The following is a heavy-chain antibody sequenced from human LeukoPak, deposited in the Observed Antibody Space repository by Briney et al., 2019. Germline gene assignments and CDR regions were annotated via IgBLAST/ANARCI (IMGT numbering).Heavy chain of an antibody. Sequence: GGSLRLSCAASGFTFSSYEMNWVRQAPGKGLEWVSYISSSGSTIYYADSVKGRFTISRDNARNSLYLQMNSLTAEDTAVYYCARDPYSGAYGDTYYYYMDVWGKGTTVTISS. V-gene: IGHV3-48*03. J-gene: IGHJ6*03. CDR3: ARDPYSGAYGDTYYYYMDV. CDR1: GFTFSSYE. CDR2: ISSSGSTI. D-gene: IGHD1-26*01.